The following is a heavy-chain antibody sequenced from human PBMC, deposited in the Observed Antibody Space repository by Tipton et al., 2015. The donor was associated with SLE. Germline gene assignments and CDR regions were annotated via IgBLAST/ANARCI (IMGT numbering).Heavy chain of an antibody. D-gene: IGHD6-6*01. CDR1: GGSSSSSYY. CDR3: ARDHTPYSSSWWFDP. CDR2: IYYSGST. Sequence: TLSLTCTVSGGSSSSSYYWGWIRQPPGKGLEWIGSIYYSGSTYYNPSLKSRVTISVDTSKNQFSLKLSSVTAADTAVYYCARDHTPYSSSWWFDPWGQGTLVTVSS. V-gene: IGHV4-39*07. J-gene: IGHJ5*02.